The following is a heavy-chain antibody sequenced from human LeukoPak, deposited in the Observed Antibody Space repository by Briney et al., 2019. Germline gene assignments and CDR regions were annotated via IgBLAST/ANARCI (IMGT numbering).Heavy chain of an antibody. D-gene: IGHD3-22*01. CDR2: IYYSGST. Sequence: SETLSHTCTVSGGSISSYYWSWIRQPPGKGLEWIGYIYYSGSTNYNPSLKSRVTISVDTSKNQFSLKLSSVTAADTAVYYCARDSYYDSSGYQFDYWGQGTLVTVSS. V-gene: IGHV4-59*01. CDR3: ARDSYYDSSGYQFDY. J-gene: IGHJ4*02. CDR1: GGSISSYY.